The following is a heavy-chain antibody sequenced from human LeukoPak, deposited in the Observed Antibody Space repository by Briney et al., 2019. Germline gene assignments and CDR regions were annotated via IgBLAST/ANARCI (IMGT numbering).Heavy chain of an antibody. V-gene: IGHV3-49*04. CDR3: TSATGYDSSGYYYGNYYYYMDV. CDR1: GFTFGDYA. D-gene: IGHD3-22*01. CDR2: IRSKAYGGTT. Sequence: GGLVQPGRSLRLSCTASGFTFGDYAMSWVRQAPGKGLEWVGFIRSKAYGGTTEYAASVKGRFTISRDDSKSIAYLQMNSLKTEDTAVYYCTSATGYDSSGYYYGNYYYYMDVWGKGTTVTVSS. J-gene: IGHJ6*03.